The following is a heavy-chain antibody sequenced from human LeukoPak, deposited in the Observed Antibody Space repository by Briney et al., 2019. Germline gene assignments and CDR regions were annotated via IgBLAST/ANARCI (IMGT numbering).Heavy chain of an antibody. V-gene: IGHV3-48*03. CDR2: ISSSGSTI. CDR3: ARDHYGDYSLDY. J-gene: IGHJ4*02. D-gene: IGHD4-17*01. CDR1: GFTFSSYE. Sequence: PGGSLRPSCAASGFTFSSYEMNWVRQAPGKGLEWVSYISSSGSTIYYADSVKGRFTISRDNAKNSLYLQMNSLRAEDTAVYYCARDHYGDYSLDYWGQGTLVTVSS.